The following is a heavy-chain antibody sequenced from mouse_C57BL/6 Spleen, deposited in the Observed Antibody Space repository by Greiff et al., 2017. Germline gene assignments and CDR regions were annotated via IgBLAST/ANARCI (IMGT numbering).Heavy chain of an antibody. J-gene: IGHJ1*03. Sequence: EVKLMESGGGLVKPGGSLKLSCAASGFTFSDYGMHWVRQAPEKGLEWVAYISSGSSTIYYADTVKGRFTIARDHAKTTLFLQMTTLEAEDTALCYCARYDYDWYFDVWGTGTTVTVSS. CDR2: ISSGSSTI. CDR3: ARYDYDWYFDV. CDR1: GFTFSDYG. D-gene: IGHD2-4*01. V-gene: IGHV5-17*01.